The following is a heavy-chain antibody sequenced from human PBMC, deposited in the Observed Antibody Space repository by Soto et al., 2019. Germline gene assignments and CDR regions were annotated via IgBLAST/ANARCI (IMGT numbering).Heavy chain of an antibody. CDR2: INHSGST. D-gene: IGHD1-1*01. Sequence: SEPLSLTCAVYGGSFSGYYWSWIRQPPGKGLEWIGEINHSGSTNYNPSLKSRVTISVDTSKNQFSLKLSSVTAADTAVYYCARLRGTTGIDYWGQGTLVTVSS. J-gene: IGHJ4*02. V-gene: IGHV4-34*01. CDR3: ARLRGTTGIDY. CDR1: GGSFSGYY.